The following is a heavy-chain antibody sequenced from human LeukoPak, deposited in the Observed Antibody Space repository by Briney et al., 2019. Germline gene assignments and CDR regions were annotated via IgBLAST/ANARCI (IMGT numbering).Heavy chain of an antibody. CDR1: GGSFTDYF. CDR2: INDYTGDT. CDR3: ARGRIAKIVVVHNFSYGIDV. D-gene: IGHD3-22*01. Sequence: SETLPLTCTVFGGSFTDYFWTWIRHSPGKGLEWIGEINDYTGDTKYNPSLNSRVSIFLEKSKNQLSLELRSVTAADTAVYYCARGRIAKIVVVHNFSYGIDVWGQGTTVTVSS. J-gene: IGHJ6*02. V-gene: IGHV4-34*01.